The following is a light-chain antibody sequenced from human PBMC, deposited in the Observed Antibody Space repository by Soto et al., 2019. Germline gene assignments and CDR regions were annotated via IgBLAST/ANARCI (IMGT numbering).Light chain of an antibody. Sequence: QSVLTQPPAVSAAPGQKVTIYCSGSASNIGSNYLSWYRQFPGSSPMRGIYDNHKRPSGISARFSASKSDTSATLVITGLRTGEEADYYCGAWDNNLSAGVFGSGTKVTVL. J-gene: IGLJ1*01. CDR1: ASNIGSNY. CDR3: GAWDNNLSAGV. CDR2: DNH. V-gene: IGLV1-51*01.